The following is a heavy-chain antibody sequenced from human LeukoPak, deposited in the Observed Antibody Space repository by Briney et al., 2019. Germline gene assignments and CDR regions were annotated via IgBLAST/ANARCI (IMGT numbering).Heavy chain of an antibody. J-gene: IGHJ4*02. CDR2: IWYDGSNK. CDR3: ARARAVAAYFDY. CDR1: GFTFSSYG. V-gene: IGHV3-33*01. D-gene: IGHD6-19*01. Sequence: GSLRLSCAASGFTFSSYGMHWVRQAPGKGLEWVAVIWYDGSNKYYADSVKGRFTISRDNSKNTLYLQMNSLRAEDTAVYYCARARAVAAYFDYWGQGTLVTVSS.